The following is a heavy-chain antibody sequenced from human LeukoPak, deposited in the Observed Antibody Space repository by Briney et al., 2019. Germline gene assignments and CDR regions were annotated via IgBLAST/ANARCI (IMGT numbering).Heavy chain of an antibody. J-gene: IGHJ4*02. D-gene: IGHD6-19*01. CDR2: IKSKTDGGTT. Sequence: GGSLRLSCAASGFTFSNVWMSWVRQAPGKGLEWVGRIKSKTDGGTTDYAAPVKGRFTISRYDSKNTLNLQMNSLKTEDTAVYYCTPSIAVAGSLDYWGQGTLVTVSS. CDR1: GFTFSNVW. V-gene: IGHV3-15*01. CDR3: TPSIAVAGSLDY.